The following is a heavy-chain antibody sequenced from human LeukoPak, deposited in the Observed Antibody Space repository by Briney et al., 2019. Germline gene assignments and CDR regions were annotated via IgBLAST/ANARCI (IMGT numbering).Heavy chain of an antibody. J-gene: IGHJ4*02. Sequence: PSETLSLTCAVSGVSISSSNWWSWVRQPPGKGLEWIGEISHSGNTNYNPSLKSRVSISIDKSKNQFSLKLSSVTAADTAVYYCARGGLTFGGNWGQGTLVTVSS. CDR2: ISHSGNT. CDR1: GVSISSSNW. D-gene: IGHD1-14*01. V-gene: IGHV4/OR15-8*02. CDR3: ARGGLTFGGN.